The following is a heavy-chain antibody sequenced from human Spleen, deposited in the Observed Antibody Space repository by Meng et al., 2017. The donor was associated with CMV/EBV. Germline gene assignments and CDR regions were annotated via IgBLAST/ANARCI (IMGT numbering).Heavy chain of an antibody. Sequence: GGSLRLSCKGSGYSFTSYWIGWVRQMPGKGLEWMGIIYPGDSDTRYSPSFQGQVTISADKSISTAYLQWSSLKASDTAMYYCAGRGVGYSNSGSSYYYYGMDVWGQGTTVTVSS. V-gene: IGHV5-51*01. J-gene: IGHJ6*02. CDR3: AGRGVGYSNSGSSYYYYGMDV. CDR1: GYSFTSYW. CDR2: IYPGDSDT. D-gene: IGHD4-11*01.